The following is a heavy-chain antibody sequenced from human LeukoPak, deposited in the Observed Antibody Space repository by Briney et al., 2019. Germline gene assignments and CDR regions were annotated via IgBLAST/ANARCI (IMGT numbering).Heavy chain of an antibody. Sequence: NPGGSLRLSCAASGFTFNDYSMSWVRQAPGKGLEWDSSISGNSNYIYYADSVKGRFTISRDNAKNSLYLHLNSLRGEDTAVYYCARDESGRRFDYWGQGTLVTVSS. CDR2: ISGNSNYI. J-gene: IGHJ4*02. CDR3: ARDESGRRFDY. V-gene: IGHV3-21*01. CDR1: GFTFNDYS. D-gene: IGHD1-26*01.